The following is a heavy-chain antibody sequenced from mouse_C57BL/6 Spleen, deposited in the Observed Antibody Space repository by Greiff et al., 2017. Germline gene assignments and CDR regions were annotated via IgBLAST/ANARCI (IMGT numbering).Heavy chain of an antibody. V-gene: IGHV1-85*01. CDR3: ATSIYDGYSLYFDY. CDR1: GYTFTSYD. D-gene: IGHD2-3*01. CDR2: IYPRDGST. Sequence: VQLQQSGPELVKPGASVKLSCKASGYTFTSYDINWVKQRPGQGLEWIGWIYPRDGSTKYNEKFKGKATLTVDTSSSTAYMELHSLTSEDSAVYFCATSIYDGYSLYFDYWGQGTTLTVSS. J-gene: IGHJ2*01.